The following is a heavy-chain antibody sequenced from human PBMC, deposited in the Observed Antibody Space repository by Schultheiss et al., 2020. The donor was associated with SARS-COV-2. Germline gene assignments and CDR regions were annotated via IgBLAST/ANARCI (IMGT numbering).Heavy chain of an antibody. J-gene: IGHJ6*02. D-gene: IGHD4-11*01. CDR1: GFTFSSYS. V-gene: IGHV3-21*04. CDR3: ARDPPTTVTTFGYYYGMDV. Sequence: GGSLRLSCAASGFTFSSYSMNWVRQAPGKGLEWVSSISSSSSYIYYADSVKGRFTISRDNAKNSLYLQMHSLRAEDTAVYYCARDPPTTVTTFGYYYGMDVWGQGTTVTVSS. CDR2: ISSSSSYI.